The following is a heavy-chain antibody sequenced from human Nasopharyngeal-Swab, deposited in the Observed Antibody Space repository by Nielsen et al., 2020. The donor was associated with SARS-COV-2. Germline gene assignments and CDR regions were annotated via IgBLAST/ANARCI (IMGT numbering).Heavy chain of an antibody. CDR1: GFTFDDYA. J-gene: IGHJ4*02. CDR2: ISWNSGST. CDR3: ARAWDYDFWSGYSRDY. D-gene: IGHD3-3*01. Sequence: SLKISCAASGFTFDDYAMHWVRQAPGKGLEWVSGISWNSGSTGYADSVKGRFTISRDNAKNSLYLQMNSLRAEDTALYYCARAWDYDFWSGYSRDYWGQGTLVTVSS. V-gene: IGHV3-9*01.